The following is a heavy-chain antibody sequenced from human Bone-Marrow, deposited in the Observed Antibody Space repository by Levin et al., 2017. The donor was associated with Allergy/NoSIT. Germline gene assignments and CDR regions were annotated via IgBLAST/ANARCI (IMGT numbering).Heavy chain of an antibody. CDR2: INHSGST. J-gene: IGHJ5*02. V-gene: IGHV4-34*01. D-gene: IGHD6-13*01. CDR1: GGSFSGYY. Sequence: KSSETLSLTCAVYGGSFSGYYWSWIRQPPGKGLEWIGEINHSGSTNYNPSLKSRVTISVDTSKNQFSLKLSSVTAADTAVYYCARRATAYSSSWYWFDPWGQGTLVTVSS. CDR3: ARRATAYSSSWYWFDP.